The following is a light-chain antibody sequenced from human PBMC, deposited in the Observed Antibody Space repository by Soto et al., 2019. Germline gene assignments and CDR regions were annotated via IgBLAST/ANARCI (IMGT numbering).Light chain of an antibody. CDR3: QQYDNLPYT. CDR1: QDITNY. CDR2: DAS. Sequence: DIQMTQSPSSLSASVGDRVTITCQASQDITNYLNWYQQKPGKAPKLLIYDASNLETRVPSRFSGSGSGANVTLNISSQQPEDIATYHCQQYDNLPYTFGQGTKLEI. V-gene: IGKV1-33*01. J-gene: IGKJ2*01.